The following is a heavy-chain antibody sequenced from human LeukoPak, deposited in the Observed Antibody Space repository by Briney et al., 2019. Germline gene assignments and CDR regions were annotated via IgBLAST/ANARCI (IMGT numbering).Heavy chain of an antibody. CDR3: ARDHEYYYGSGSYYPGGCDY. D-gene: IGHD3-10*01. J-gene: IGHJ4*02. CDR1: GYTFTSYY. V-gene: IGHV1-46*01. Sequence: SVKVSCKASGYTFTSYYMHWVRQAPGQGLEWMGIINPSGGSTSYAQKFQGRVTMTRDTSTSTVYMELSSLRSEDTAVYYCARDHEYYYGSGSYYPGGCDYWGQGTLVTVSS. CDR2: INPSGGST.